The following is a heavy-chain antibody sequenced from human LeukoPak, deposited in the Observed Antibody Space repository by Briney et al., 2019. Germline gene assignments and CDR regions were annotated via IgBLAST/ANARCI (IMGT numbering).Heavy chain of an antibody. J-gene: IGHJ5*02. V-gene: IGHV4-4*02. CDR2: IYHSGST. CDR3: ARGLSSRTLNVDIVATINSRASDWFDP. Sequence: SETLSLTCAVSGGSISSSNWWSWVRQPPGKGLEWIGEIYHSGSTNYNPSLKSRVTISVDKSKNQFSLKLSSVTAADTAVYYCARGLSSRTLNVDIVATINSRASDWFDPWGQGTLVTVSS. CDR1: GGSISSSNW. D-gene: IGHD5-12*01.